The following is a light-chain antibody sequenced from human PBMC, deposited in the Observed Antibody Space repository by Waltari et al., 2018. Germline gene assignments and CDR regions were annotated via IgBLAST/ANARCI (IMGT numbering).Light chain of an antibody. CDR2: EDS. CDR1: HSNIGNNY. Sequence: QSELTQPPSVSAAPGQRVTISCSGGHSNIGNNYVSLYRQFPGTAPKLLIYEDSERPSGVPGRFSGSKSGTSATLDITGLQAGDEADYYCGTWDSSLSGAVFGGGTHLTVL. CDR3: GTWDSSLSGAV. J-gene: IGLJ7*01. V-gene: IGLV1-51*02.